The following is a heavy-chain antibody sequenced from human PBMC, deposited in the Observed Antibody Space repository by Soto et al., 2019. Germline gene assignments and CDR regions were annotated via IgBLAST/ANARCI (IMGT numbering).Heavy chain of an antibody. CDR2: INPNSGGT. V-gene: IGHV1-2*02. D-gene: IGHD6-19*01. CDR1: GYTFTGYY. Sequence: VASVKVSCKASGYTFTGYYMHWVRQAPGQGLEWMGWINPNSGGTNYAQKFQGRVTMTRDTSISTAYMELSRLRSDDTAVYYCARDPAVTGGYYYGMDVWGQGTTVTVSS. J-gene: IGHJ6*02. CDR3: ARDPAVTGGYYYGMDV.